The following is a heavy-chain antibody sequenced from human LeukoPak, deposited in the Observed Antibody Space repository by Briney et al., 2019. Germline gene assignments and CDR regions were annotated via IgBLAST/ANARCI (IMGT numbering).Heavy chain of an antibody. CDR3: ARGRPVGASTVEDY. D-gene: IGHD4-23*01. CDR1: GFTFSSYA. J-gene: IGHJ4*02. Sequence: SEGSLRLSCAASGFTFSSYAMSWVRQAPGKGLEWVSAISGSGGSTYYADSVKGRFTISRDNSKNTLYLQMNNLRAEDTAVYYCARGRPVGASTVEDYWGQGTLVTVSS. V-gene: IGHV3-23*01. CDR2: ISGSGGST.